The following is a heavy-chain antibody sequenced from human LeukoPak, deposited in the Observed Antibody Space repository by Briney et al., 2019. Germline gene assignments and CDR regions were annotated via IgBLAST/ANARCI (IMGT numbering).Heavy chain of an antibody. V-gene: IGHV3-30-3*01. D-gene: IGHD3-10*01. J-gene: IGHJ4*02. CDR1: GFTFSSYA. CDR3: ARDSYGSGSYIGYYFDY. Sequence: PGGSLRLSCAASGFTFSSYAMHWVRQAPGKGLEWVAVISYDGSNKYYADSVKGRFTISRDNSKNTLYLQMNSLRAEDTAVYYCARDSYGSGSYIGYYFDYWGQGTLVTVSS. CDR2: ISYDGSNK.